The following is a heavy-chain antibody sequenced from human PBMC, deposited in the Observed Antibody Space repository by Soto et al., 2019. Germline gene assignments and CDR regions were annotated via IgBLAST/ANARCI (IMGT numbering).Heavy chain of an antibody. CDR2: ISAYNGNT. CDR3: ARDWYYYDSSGYYYFDY. D-gene: IGHD3-22*01. J-gene: IGHJ4*02. CDR1: GYTFTSYG. V-gene: IGHV1-18*04. Sequence: QVQLVQSGAEVKKPGASVKVSCKASGYTFTSYGISWVRQAPGQGLEWMGWISAYNGNTNYAQKLQGRVTMTTDTSSSTAYMELRSLRSDDTAVYYCARDWYYYDSSGYYYFDYWGQGTLVTVSS.